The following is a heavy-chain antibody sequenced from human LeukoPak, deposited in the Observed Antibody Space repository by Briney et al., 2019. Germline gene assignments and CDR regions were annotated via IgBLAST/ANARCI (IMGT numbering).Heavy chain of an antibody. CDR1: GGSFSGYY. CDR3: AREVAAAGMVY. CDR2: INHSGST. D-gene: IGHD6-13*01. J-gene: IGHJ4*02. Sequence: SETLSLTCAVYGGSFSGYYWSRIRQPPGKGLEWIGEINHSGSTNYNPSLKSRVTISVDTSKNQFSLKLSSVTAADTAVYYCAREVAAAGMVYWGQGTLVTVSS. V-gene: IGHV4-34*01.